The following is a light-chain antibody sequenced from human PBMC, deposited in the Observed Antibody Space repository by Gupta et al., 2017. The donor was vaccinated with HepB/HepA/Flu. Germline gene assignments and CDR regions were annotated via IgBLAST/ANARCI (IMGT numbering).Light chain of an antibody. CDR1: SSNRGNYNL. Sequence: QSVLTQPASMSGSPGPSITISCTGTSSNRGNYNLVSWYQHHPGKAPNLIIHEINKLPSGVSHRFSGSKSGNTASLTISQLQAEDEAAYCCCSFAGGSSFVLFGGGTRLTVL. J-gene: IGLJ2*01. CDR2: EIN. V-gene: IGLV2-23*02. CDR3: CSFAGGSSFVL.